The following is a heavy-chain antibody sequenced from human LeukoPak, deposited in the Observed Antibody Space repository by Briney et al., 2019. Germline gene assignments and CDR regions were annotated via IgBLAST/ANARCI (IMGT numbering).Heavy chain of an antibody. CDR2: IYYSGST. Sequence: PSETLSLTCTVSGGSISSYYWSWIRQPPGKGLEWIGYIYYSGSTNYNPSLKSRVTMSVDTSQNQFSLKLSSVTAADTALYYCAGGRDSYDGSGAFDYWGQGTLVTVSS. J-gene: IGHJ4*02. CDR1: GGSISSYY. D-gene: IGHD3-22*01. CDR3: AGGRDSYDGSGAFDY. V-gene: IGHV4-59*01.